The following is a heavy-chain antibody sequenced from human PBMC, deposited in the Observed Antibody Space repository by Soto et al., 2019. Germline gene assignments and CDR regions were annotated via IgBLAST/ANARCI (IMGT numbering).Heavy chain of an antibody. Sequence: GGSLILSCAASGFTFSRFWMSWVRQAPGKGLEWVANIKQDGSEKYYVDSVKGRFTISRDNAKNSLYLQMNSLRAEDTAVYYCARDPGQLVLPYFDYWGQGTLVTVSS. CDR1: GFTFSRFW. V-gene: IGHV3-7*01. CDR2: IKQDGSEK. D-gene: IGHD6-13*01. J-gene: IGHJ4*02. CDR3: ARDPGQLVLPYFDY.